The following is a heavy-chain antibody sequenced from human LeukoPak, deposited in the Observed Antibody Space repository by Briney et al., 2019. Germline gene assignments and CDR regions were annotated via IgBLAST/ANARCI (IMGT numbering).Heavy chain of an antibody. J-gene: IGHJ4*02. CDR2: ISWNSGSI. D-gene: IGHD1-26*01. CDR1: GFTFDDYA. V-gene: IGHV3-9*01. Sequence: GRSLRLSCAASGFTFDDYAMHWVRQAPEKGLEWVSGISWNSGSIGYADSVKGRFTISRDNAKNSLYLQMNSLRAEDTALYYCAKVLGGSYYGVFDYWGQGTLVTVSS. CDR3: AKVLGGSYYGVFDY.